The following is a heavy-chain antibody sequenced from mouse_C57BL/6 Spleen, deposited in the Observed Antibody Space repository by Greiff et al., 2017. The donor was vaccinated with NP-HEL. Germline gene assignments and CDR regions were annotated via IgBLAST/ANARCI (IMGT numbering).Heavy chain of an antibody. Sequence: EVQRVESGGGLVKPGGSLKLSCAASGFTFSDYGMHWVRQAPEKGLEWVAYISSGSSTIYYADTVKGRFTISRDNAKNTLFLQMTSLRSEDTAMYYCARGGLRRGYYAMDYWGQGTSVTVSS. J-gene: IGHJ4*01. D-gene: IGHD2-2*01. CDR1: GFTFSDYG. CDR2: ISSGSSTI. CDR3: ARGGLRRGYYAMDY. V-gene: IGHV5-17*01.